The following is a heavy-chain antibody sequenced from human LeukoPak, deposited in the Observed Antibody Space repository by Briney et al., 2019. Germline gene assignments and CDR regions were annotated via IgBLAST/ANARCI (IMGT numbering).Heavy chain of an antibody. Sequence: PSETLSLTCTVSGGSISSYYWSWIRQPPGKGLEWIGHIYYSGSTNYNPSLKSRVTISVDTSKTQFSLKLTSVTAADTAVYYCATRPARGSGPYYPYFDYWGQGTLVTVSS. D-gene: IGHD3-22*01. CDR2: IYYSGST. CDR1: GGSISSYY. CDR3: ATRPARGSGPYYPYFDY. V-gene: IGHV4-59*12. J-gene: IGHJ4*02.